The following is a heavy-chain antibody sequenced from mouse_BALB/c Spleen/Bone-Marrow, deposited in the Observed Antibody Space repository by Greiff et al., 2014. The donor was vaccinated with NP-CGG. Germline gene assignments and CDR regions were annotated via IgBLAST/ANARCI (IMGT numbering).Heavy chain of an antibody. J-gene: IGHJ4*01. D-gene: IGHD1-1*02. Sequence: EVKLMESGGGLVKPGGSLKLSCTASGFIFSDYYMYWVRQTPEKRLEWVAAISDGGSYTYYPDSVKGRFTISRDNAKNNLYLQMSSLESEDTAMYYCARSGEKYGAMDYWGQGTSVTVST. CDR3: ARSGEKYGAMDY. V-gene: IGHV5-4*02. CDR2: ISDGGSYT. CDR1: GFIFSDYY.